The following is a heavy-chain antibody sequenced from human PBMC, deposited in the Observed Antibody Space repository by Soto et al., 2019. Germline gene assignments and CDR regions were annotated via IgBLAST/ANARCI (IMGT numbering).Heavy chain of an antibody. D-gene: IGHD3-22*01. Sequence: PGGSLRLSCAASEFTFSIYAMSWVRQAPGKGLEWVSAISGNGGTTYYADSVKGRFTISRDNSKNTLYLQMNSLRAEDTAVYYCAKDLYYDSVSSVPDYWGQGTLVTVS. CDR1: EFTFSIYA. CDR2: ISGNGGTT. CDR3: AKDLYYDSVSSVPDY. J-gene: IGHJ4*02. V-gene: IGHV3-23*01.